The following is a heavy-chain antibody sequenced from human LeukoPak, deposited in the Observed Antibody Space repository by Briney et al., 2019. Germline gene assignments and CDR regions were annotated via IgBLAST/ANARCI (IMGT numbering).Heavy chain of an antibody. CDR2: ISWNSGSI. CDR3: AKGKIQLWLPCFDY. CDR1: GFTFDDYA. D-gene: IGHD5-18*01. J-gene: IGHJ4*02. Sequence: GRSLRLSCAASGFTFDDYAMHWVRQAPGKGLEWVSGISWNSGSIGYADSVKGRFTISRDNAKNSLYLQMNSLRAEDTALYYCAKGKIQLWLPCFDYWGQGTLVTVSS. V-gene: IGHV3-9*01.